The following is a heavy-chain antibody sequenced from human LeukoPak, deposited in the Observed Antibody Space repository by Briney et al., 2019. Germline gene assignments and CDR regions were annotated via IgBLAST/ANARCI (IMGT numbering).Heavy chain of an antibody. CDR1: GFTFSSYG. J-gene: IGHJ4*02. V-gene: IGHV3-30*02. CDR2: IRYDGSNK. CDR3: AKDTPNWGSYFDY. Sequence: PGGSLRLSCAASGFTFSSYGMHWVRQAPGKGLEWVAFIRYDGSNKYYADSVKGRFTISRDNSKNTLYLQINSLRAEDTAVYYCAKDTPNWGSYFDYWGQGTLVTVSS. D-gene: IGHD7-27*01.